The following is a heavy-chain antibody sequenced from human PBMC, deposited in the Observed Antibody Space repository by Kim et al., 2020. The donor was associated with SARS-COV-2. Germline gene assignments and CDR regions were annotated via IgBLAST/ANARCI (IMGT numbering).Heavy chain of an antibody. J-gene: IGHJ4*02. CDR3: ARGTMTTVTYDY. V-gene: IGHV3-21*01. CDR2: IGDTGYST. D-gene: IGHD4-17*01. Sequence: GGSLRLSCAASGFTFSTNTMNWVRQAPGRGLEWVSSIGDTGYSTYYADSVKGRFTISRDNAKNSLYLQMNSLRDEDTAVYYCARGTMTTVTYDYWGQGTLVTVSS. CDR1: GFTFSTNT.